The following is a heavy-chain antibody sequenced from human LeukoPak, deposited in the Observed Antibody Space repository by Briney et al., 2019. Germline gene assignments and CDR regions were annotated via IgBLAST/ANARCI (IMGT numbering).Heavy chain of an antibody. CDR3: ARTGSSSWYKWFDP. CDR2: INHSGST. J-gene: IGHJ5*02. V-gene: IGHV4-34*01. D-gene: IGHD6-13*01. Sequence: IPSETLSLTCAVYGGSFSGYYWSWIRQPPGKGREWIGEINHSGSTNYNPSLKSRVTISVDTSKNQFSLKLSSVTAADTAVYYCARTGSSSWYKWFDPWGQGTLVTVSS. CDR1: GGSFSGYY.